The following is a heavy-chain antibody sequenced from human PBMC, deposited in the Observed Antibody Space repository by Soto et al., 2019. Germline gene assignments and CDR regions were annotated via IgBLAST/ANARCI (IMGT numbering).Heavy chain of an antibody. CDR2: ISYDGSYK. Sequence: GESLKISCAASGFTFTRNGMHWVRQAPGKGLEWVAAISYDGSYKNYADSVKGRFTISRDNSENTLYLDMNSLRAEDTAVYFCARGYIASSASAIFDYWGQGTLVTVSS. D-gene: IGHD1-1*01. CDR1: GFTFTRNG. CDR3: ARGYIASSASAIFDY. V-gene: IGHV3-30*03. J-gene: IGHJ4*02.